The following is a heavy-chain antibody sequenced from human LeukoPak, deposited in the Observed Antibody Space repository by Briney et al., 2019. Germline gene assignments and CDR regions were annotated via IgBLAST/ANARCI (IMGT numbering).Heavy chain of an antibody. CDR2: IKQDGSEK. CDR3: ARERGIAAAGTPDY. Sequence: GGSLRLSCAASGFTFSSYWMSWVRQAPGKGLEWVANIKQDGSEKYYVDSVKGRFTISRDNAKNSLYLQMNSLRAEDTAVYYCARERGIAAAGTPDYWGQGTLVTVSS. V-gene: IGHV3-7*01. J-gene: IGHJ4*02. CDR1: GFTFSSYW. D-gene: IGHD6-13*01.